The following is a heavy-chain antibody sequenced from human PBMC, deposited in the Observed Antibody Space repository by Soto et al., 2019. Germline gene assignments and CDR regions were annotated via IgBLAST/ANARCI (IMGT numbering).Heavy chain of an antibody. Sequence: ASVKGSCQASGDTFISYAIRLLLQAPGQGLEWMGGIIPIFGTANYAQKFQGRVTITADESTSTAYMELSSLRSEDTAVYYCAREGFEQQLAYWGQGTLVTVSS. CDR2: IIPIFGTA. CDR3: AREGFEQQLAY. V-gene: IGHV1-69*13. CDR1: GDTFISYA. J-gene: IGHJ4*02. D-gene: IGHD6-13*01.